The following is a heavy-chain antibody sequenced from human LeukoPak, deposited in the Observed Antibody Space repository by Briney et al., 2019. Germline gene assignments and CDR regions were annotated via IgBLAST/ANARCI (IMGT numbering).Heavy chain of an antibody. J-gene: IGHJ4*02. CDR1: GFTFSSHA. D-gene: IGHD3-10*01. Sequence: PGGSLRLSCAASGFTFSSHAMSWVRQAPGKGLEWVSAIKGRFTISRDNSKNTLYLQMNSLRAEDTAVYYCAKHYMGSYNNRGLDSWGQGTLVTVSS. CDR2: I. V-gene: IGHV3-23*01. CDR3: AKHYMGSYNNRGLDS.